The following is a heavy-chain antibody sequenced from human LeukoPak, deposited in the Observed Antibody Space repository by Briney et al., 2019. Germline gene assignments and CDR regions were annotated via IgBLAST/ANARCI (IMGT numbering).Heavy chain of an antibody. CDR2: VNHSGSA. Sequence: SETLSLTCGVYGGSFSGYCWSWIRQPPGKGLEWIGEVNHSGSANYNPSLKSRVAISVDTSKTQFSLKLSSVTAADTAVYYCARGIVLLVAACFDPWGQGTLVTVSS. CDR3: ARGIVLLVAACFDP. CDR1: GGSFSGYC. J-gene: IGHJ5*02. D-gene: IGHD2-15*01. V-gene: IGHV4-34*01.